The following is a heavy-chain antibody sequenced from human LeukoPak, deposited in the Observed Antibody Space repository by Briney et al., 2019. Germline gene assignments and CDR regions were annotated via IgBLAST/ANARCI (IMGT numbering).Heavy chain of an antibody. CDR2: IYYSGST. CDR1: GGSISSSSYY. V-gene: IGHV4-39*01. Sequence: PSETLSLTCTVSGGSISSSSYYWGWIRQPPGKGLEWIGSIYYSGSTYYNPSLKSRVTISVDTSKNQFSLKLSSVTAADTAVYYCAVHIVVVTASGAFDIWGQGTMVTVSS. J-gene: IGHJ3*02. D-gene: IGHD2-21*02. CDR3: AVHIVVVTASGAFDI.